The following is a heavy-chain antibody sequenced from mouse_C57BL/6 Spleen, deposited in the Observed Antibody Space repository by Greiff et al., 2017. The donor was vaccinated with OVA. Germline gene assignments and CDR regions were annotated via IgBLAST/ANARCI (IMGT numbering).Heavy chain of an antibody. Sequence: EVQLQQSGAELVRPGASVKLSCTASGFNIKDYYMHWVKQRPEQGLEWIGRIDPEDGDTEYAPKFQGKATMTADTSSNTAYLQLSSLTSEDTAVYYCTPAYYYGSIYFDYWGQGTTLTVSS. D-gene: IGHD1-1*01. V-gene: IGHV14-1*01. J-gene: IGHJ2*01. CDR2: IDPEDGDT. CDR3: TPAYYYGSIYFDY. CDR1: GFNIKDYY.